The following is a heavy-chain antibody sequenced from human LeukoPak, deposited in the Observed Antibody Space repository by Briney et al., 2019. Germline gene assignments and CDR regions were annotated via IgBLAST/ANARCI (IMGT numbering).Heavy chain of an antibody. Sequence: PGGSLRLSCAASGFTFSGYAMSWVRQAPGKGLEWVSAITSSGGGTYYADSVKGRFTISRDNSKSTLYLQMNSLGVDDTALYYCATRIEQQLVPGGQGTLVTVSS. CDR3: ATRIEQQLVP. D-gene: IGHD6-6*01. CDR2: ITSSGGGT. J-gene: IGHJ4*02. CDR1: GFTFSGYA. V-gene: IGHV3-23*01.